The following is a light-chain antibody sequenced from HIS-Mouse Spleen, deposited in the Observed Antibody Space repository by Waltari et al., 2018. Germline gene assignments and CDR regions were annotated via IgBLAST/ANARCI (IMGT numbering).Light chain of an antibody. Sequence: AIRMTQSPSSLSASTGDSVTITCRASQGISSYLAWYQQKPGKAPKPLIYAASTLQSGVPSRFSGSGSGTDFTLTISCLQSEDFATYYCQQYYSYPWTFGQGTKVEIK. CDR2: AAS. CDR1: QGISSY. CDR3: QQYYSYPWT. J-gene: IGKJ1*01. V-gene: IGKV1-8*01.